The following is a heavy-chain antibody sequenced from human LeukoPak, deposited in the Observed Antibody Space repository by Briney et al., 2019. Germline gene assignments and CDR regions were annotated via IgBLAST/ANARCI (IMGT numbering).Heavy chain of an antibody. CDR3: AKIGGNIVY. Sequence: TSETLSLTCTVSGGSISSYYWSWIRQCPGKGLEWIGHVYYSGDTDYNPSLKSRATISVDMSENQFSLHLSSVTAADTAVYYCAKIGGNIVYWGQGTLVTVSS. J-gene: IGHJ4*02. CDR2: VYYSGDT. CDR1: GGSISSYY. V-gene: IGHV4-59*01. D-gene: IGHD4-23*01.